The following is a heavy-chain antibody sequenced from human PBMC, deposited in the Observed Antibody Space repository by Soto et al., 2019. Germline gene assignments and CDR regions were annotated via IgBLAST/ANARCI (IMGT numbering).Heavy chain of an antibody. CDR3: VNGAKTFFQH. CDR2: IDSSGGST. CDR1: GFTFTNYA. V-gene: IGHV3-23*01. D-gene: IGHD3-10*01. J-gene: IGHJ1*01. Sequence: EVQLLESGGGLVQPGGSLRLSCAASGFTFTNYAMTWVRQPPGKGLEWVSSIDSSGGSTYYTDSVKGRFTISRDNSKNTLYRQMNSLRAEDTAGYYCVNGAKTFFQHWGQGTLVTVSS.